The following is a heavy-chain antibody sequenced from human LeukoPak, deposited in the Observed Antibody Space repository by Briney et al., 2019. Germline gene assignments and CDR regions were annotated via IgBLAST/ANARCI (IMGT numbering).Heavy chain of an antibody. CDR1: GFTFSSYA. CDR3: AKDLLRYFDAFDI. V-gene: IGHV3-23*01. J-gene: IGHJ3*02. CDR2: NSGSGGST. D-gene: IGHD3-9*01. Sequence: GGSLRLSCAASGFTFSSYAMSWVRQAPGKGLEWVSANSGSGGSTYYADSVKGRFTISRDNSKNTLYLQMNSLRAEDTALYYCAKDLLRYFDAFDIWGQGTMVTVSS.